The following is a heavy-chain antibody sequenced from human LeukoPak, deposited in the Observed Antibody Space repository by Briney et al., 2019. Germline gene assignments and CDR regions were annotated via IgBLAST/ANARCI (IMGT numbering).Heavy chain of an antibody. CDR1: GCNFNNYW. CDR2: IYPGDYDT. V-gene: IGHV5-51*01. Sequence: GESLKISCEASGCNFNNYWVGWVRQMPGKGLEWMGIIYPGDYDTRYSPSFQGHVTTSVDKSISTAYLQWRSLRASDTAMYFCAGHSFDTVDAFDVWGQGTIVTVSA. J-gene: IGHJ3*01. CDR3: AGHSFDTVDAFDV. D-gene: IGHD2-2*02.